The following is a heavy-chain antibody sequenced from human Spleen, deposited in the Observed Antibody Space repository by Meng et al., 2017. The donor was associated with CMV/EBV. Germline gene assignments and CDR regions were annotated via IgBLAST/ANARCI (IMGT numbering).Heavy chain of an antibody. Sequence: VDLLQSGAEVKKPGASVRVSCESSGYNFASYGISWLRQAPGQGLEWMGWINPNSGGTNYAQKFQGRVTMTRDTSISTAYMELSRLRSDDTAVYYCAREPGPPNDFWLFGYWGQGTLVTVSS. CDR3: AREPGPPNDFWLFGY. CDR2: INPNSGGT. J-gene: IGHJ4*02. CDR1: GYNFASYG. D-gene: IGHD3-3*01. V-gene: IGHV1-2*02.